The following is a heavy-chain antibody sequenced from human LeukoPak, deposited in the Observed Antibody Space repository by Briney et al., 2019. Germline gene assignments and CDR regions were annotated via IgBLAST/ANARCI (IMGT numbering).Heavy chain of an antibody. CDR3: ARGSPYYDFWSGYYDY. V-gene: IGHV3-30-3*01. CDR1: GFTFSSYW. CDR2: ISYDGSNK. Sequence: PGGSLRLSCAASGFTFSSYWMHWVRQAPGKGLEWVAVISYDGSNKYYADSVKGRFTISRDNSKNTLYLQMNSLRAEDTAVYYCARGSPYYDFWSGYYDYWGQGTLVTVSS. D-gene: IGHD3-3*01. J-gene: IGHJ4*02.